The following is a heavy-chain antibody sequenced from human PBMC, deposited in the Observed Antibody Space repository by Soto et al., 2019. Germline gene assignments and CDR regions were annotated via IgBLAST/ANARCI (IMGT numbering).Heavy chain of an antibody. CDR1: GFTFSSYA. Sequence: GGSLRLSCAASGFTFSSYAMSWFRQAPGKGLEWVSAISGSGGSTYYADSAKGRFTISRDNSKNTLYLQMNSLRAEDTAVYYCAKELTMIVVVPFDYWGQGTLVTVSS. J-gene: IGHJ4*02. CDR3: AKELTMIVVVPFDY. D-gene: IGHD3-22*01. CDR2: ISGSGGST. V-gene: IGHV3-23*01.